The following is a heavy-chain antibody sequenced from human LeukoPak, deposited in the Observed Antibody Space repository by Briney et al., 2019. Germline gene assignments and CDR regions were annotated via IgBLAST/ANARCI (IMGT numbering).Heavy chain of an antibody. V-gene: IGHV3-53*01. CDR2: LYTGGST. D-gene: IGHD3-22*01. CDR1: GFTVSDNY. CDR3: ARVDYYDSSTSPY. J-gene: IGHJ4*02. Sequence: GGSLRLSCAASGFTVSDNYMSWVRQAPGKGLEWVSILYTGGSTYYADSVKGRFTNSRDNSKNTVYLQMNSLRAEDTAVYFCARVDYYDSSTSPYWGQGTLVTVPS.